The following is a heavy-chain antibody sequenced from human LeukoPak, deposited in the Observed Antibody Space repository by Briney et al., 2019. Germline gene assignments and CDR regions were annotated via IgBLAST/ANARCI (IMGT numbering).Heavy chain of an antibody. V-gene: IGHV4-59*11. CDR3: ARRSPGEAFDI. CDR2: IYYSGGT. J-gene: IGHJ3*02. CDR1: GGSISSHY. Sequence: PSETLSLTCTVSGGSISSHYWNWNRQPPGKGLEWIGYIYYSGGTNYNPSLKSRVTISVDTSKNQFSLKLSSVTAADTAVYYCARRSPGEAFDIWGQGTMVTVSS. D-gene: IGHD7-27*01.